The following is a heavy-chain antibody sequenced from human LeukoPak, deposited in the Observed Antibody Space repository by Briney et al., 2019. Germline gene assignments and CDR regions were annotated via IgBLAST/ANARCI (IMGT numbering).Heavy chain of an antibody. CDR2: IYYSGST. CDR3: ARDNYGDYEGYYYYGMDV. CDR1: GGSISSSSYY. J-gene: IGHJ6*02. V-gene: IGHV4-39*02. D-gene: IGHD4-17*01. Sequence: SETLSLTCTVSGGSISSSSYYWGWIRQPPGKGLEWIGSIYYSGSTYYNPSLKSRVTISVDTSKNQFSLKLSSVTAADTAVYYCARDNYGDYEGYYYYGMDVWGQGTTVTVSS.